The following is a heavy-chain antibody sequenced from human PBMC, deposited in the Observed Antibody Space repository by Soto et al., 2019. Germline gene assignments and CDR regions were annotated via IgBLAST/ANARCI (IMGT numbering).Heavy chain of an antibody. Sequence: TCSVGYECSSSWGYYRSMNNQHPGKGLEWIGYIYYSGSTYYNPSLKSRVTISVDTSKNQFSLKLSSVTAADTAVYYCARVADDIWRRYRHDAFAIWVNGTMVPVSS. CDR3: ARVADDIWRRYRHDAFAI. D-gene: IGHD3-16*02. J-gene: IGHJ3*02. CDR1: YECSSSWGYY. CDR2: IYYSGST. V-gene: IGHV4-31*03.